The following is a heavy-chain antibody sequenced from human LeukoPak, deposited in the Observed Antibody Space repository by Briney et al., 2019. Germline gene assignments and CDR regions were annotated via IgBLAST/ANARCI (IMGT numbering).Heavy chain of an antibody. CDR2: TRNKAKSYTT. V-gene: IGHV3-72*01. CDR3: ARVTTLTDYYYDY. J-gene: IGHJ4*02. Sequence: GGSLRLSCAASGFTFSDHYMDWVRQAPGKGLEWVGRTRNKAKSYTTEYAASVKGRFTISRDGSKSSLFLQMKSLKTEDTAVYYCARVTTLTDYYYDYWGQGTLVTVST. CDR1: GFTFSDHY. D-gene: IGHD4-17*01.